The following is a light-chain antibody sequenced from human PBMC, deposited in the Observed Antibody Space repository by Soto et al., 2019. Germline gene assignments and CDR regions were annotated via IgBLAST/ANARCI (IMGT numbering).Light chain of an antibody. J-gene: IGLJ1*01. V-gene: IGLV2-14*01. CDR1: SSDVGGYDY. CDR3: SSYTSSSPPYV. CDR2: EVT. Sequence: QSALTQPASVSGSPGQSITISCTGTSSDVGGYDYVSWYQQHPGKAPKLLIYEVTNRPSGVSNRFSGSKSGDTASLTISGLQPEDEADYYCSSYTSSSPPYVFGTGTKVTVL.